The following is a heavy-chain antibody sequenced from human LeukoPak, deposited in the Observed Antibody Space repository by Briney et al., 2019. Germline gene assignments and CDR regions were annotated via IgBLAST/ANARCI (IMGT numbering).Heavy chain of an antibody. CDR1: GFAFSRYR. J-gene: IGHJ4*02. CDR2: IKGDGSDK. CDR3: ARPFGSGAYYQFDL. V-gene: IGHV3-7*04. Sequence: GGSLRLSCAASGFAFSRYRMSWVRQAPGKGVEWVANIKGDGSDKYYLDSLKGRFTVSRDNAKNSLYLQVNSLRADDTAVYYCARPFGSGAYYQFDLWGQGTLVTVSS. D-gene: IGHD3-10*01.